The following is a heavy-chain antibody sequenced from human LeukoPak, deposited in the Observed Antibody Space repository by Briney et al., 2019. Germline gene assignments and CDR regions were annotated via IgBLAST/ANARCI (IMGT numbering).Heavy chain of an antibody. J-gene: IGHJ4*02. CDR1: GYSFTSYW. CDR3: ARQFGVNTFDY. D-gene: IGHD3-16*01. Sequence: GESLKISCQGSGYSFTSYWIGSVRQMPGKGLEWMGIIYPGDSDTRYSPSFQGQVTISADKSITTAYLQWSSLKASDTAIYYCARQFGVNTFDYWGQGTLVTVSS. CDR2: IYPGDSDT. V-gene: IGHV5-51*01.